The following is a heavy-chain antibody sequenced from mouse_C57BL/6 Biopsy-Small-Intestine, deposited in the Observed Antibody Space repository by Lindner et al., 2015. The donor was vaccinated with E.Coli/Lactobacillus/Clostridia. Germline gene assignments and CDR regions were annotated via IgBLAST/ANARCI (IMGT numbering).Heavy chain of an antibody. Sequence: VQLQESGPVLVKPGSSVKMSCKASGYTFTDYYMNWVKQSHGKSLEWVGVINPHNGGTSYNQKFKGKATLTVDKSSSTAYMALSSLTSEDSAVYYCARMDSSYYFDYWGQGTTLTVSS. J-gene: IGHJ2*01. V-gene: IGHV1-19*01. CDR1: GYTFTDYY. CDR2: INPHNGGT. CDR3: ARMDSSYYFDY.